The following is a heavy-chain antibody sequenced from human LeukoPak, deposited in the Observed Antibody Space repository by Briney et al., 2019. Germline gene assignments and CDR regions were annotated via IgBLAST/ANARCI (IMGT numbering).Heavy chain of an antibody. V-gene: IGHV6-1*01. CDR2: TYYRSKWYN. J-gene: IGHJ6*02. Sequence: SQTLSLTFAISGDSVSSNSAAWNWLRQSPSRGLEWLGRTYYRSKWYNDYAVSVKSRITINPDTSKNQFSLQLNSVTPEDTAVYYCARGMAVAGNYYYYYGMDVWGQGTTVTVSS. D-gene: IGHD6-19*01. CDR1: GDSVSSNSAA. CDR3: ARGMAVAGNYYYYYGMDV.